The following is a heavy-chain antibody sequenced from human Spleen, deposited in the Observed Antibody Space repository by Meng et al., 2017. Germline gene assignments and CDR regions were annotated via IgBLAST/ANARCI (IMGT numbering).Heavy chain of an antibody. CDR2: VSDDGGDT. CDR3: ANDRITD. CDR1: GFTFSSHW. J-gene: IGHJ1*01. D-gene: IGHD3-16*01. Sequence: EVQLVESGGGLVQPGGSLRLSCSASGFTFSSHWMHWVRQVPGKGLVWVSRVSDDGGDTNYADSVKGRFTISRDNAKDTVHLQMNSLRSDDTALYYCANDRITDWGQGTLVTVSS. V-gene: IGHV3-74*01.